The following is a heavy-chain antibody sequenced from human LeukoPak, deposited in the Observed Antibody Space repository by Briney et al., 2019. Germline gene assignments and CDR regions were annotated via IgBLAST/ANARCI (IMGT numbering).Heavy chain of an antibody. CDR2: IIPIFGTA. J-gene: IGHJ2*01. Sequence: ASVKVSCKASGGTFSSYAISWVRQAPGQGLEWMGGIIPIFGTANYAQKFQGRVTITADESTSTAYMELSSLRSEDTAVYYCASLIGTQLRGVTDYYFDLWGRGSLIIVSS. CDR3: ASLIGTQLRGVTDYYFDL. CDR1: GGTFSSYA. D-gene: IGHD3-10*01. V-gene: IGHV1-69*13.